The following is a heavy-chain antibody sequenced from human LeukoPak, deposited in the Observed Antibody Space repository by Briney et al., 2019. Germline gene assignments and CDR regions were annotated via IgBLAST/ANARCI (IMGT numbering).Heavy chain of an antibody. Sequence: SETLSLTCTVSGYSISSGYYWGWIRQPPGKGLEWIGYIYYTGSTNYNPSLKSRVTISVDTSKNQFSLKLSSVTAADTAVYYCARGRSSRWFDPWGQGTLVTVSS. D-gene: IGHD2-15*01. V-gene: IGHV4-38-2*02. CDR1: GYSISSGYY. CDR3: ARGRSSRWFDP. J-gene: IGHJ5*02. CDR2: IYYTGST.